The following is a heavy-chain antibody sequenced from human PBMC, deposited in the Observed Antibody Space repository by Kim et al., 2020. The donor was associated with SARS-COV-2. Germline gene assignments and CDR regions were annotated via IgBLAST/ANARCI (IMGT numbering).Heavy chain of an antibody. CDR1: GGSVSSGSYY. D-gene: IGHD2-21*02. J-gene: IGHJ4*02. Sequence: SETLSLTCTVSGGSVSSGSYYWSWIRQPPGKGLEWIGYIYYSGSTNYNPSLKSRVTISVDTSKNQFSLKLSSVTAADTAVYYCASVVVVTAIWGPFDYWGQGTLVTVSS. CDR3: ASVVVVTAIWGPFDY. CDR2: IYYSGST. V-gene: IGHV4-61*01.